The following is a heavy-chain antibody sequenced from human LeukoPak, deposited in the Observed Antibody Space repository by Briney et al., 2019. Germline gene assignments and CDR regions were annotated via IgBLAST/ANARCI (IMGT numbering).Heavy chain of an antibody. CDR2: IYYSGST. Sequence: SETLSLTCTVSGGSISSYYWSWIRQPPGKGLEWIGYIYYSGSTNYNPSLKSRVTISVDTSKNQFSLKLSSVTAADTAVYYCARDGVDSSGWTPTLDYWGQGTLVTVSS. J-gene: IGHJ4*02. CDR3: ARDGVDSSGWTPTLDY. V-gene: IGHV4-59*01. CDR1: GGSISSYY. D-gene: IGHD6-19*01.